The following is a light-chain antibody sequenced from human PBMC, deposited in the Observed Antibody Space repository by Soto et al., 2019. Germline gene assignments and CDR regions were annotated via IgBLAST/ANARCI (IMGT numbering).Light chain of an antibody. V-gene: IGKV3-15*01. Sequence: EIVMTQSPATLSVSPGERATLSCRASQSVSGNLAWYQQKPGQTPRLLIYGASTRATGIPARFSGSGSGTDFTLTISSLEPEDFAAYYCQQYRSWPSFGQGTRLEIK. CDR1: QSVSGN. CDR2: GAS. J-gene: IGKJ5*01. CDR3: QQYRSWPS.